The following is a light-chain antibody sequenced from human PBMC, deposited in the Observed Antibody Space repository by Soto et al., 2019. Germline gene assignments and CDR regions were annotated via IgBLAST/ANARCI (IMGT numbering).Light chain of an antibody. V-gene: IGKV1-39*01. J-gene: IGKJ1*01. CDR1: QSISSY. CDR2: AAY. CDR3: KQSYSTPWT. Sequence: DIQMTQAPCALSAAVGDRVAITYRASQSISSYLNWYQQTPGKAHKLLIYAAYSLQSGVQSRFRGSGSGTDFTLTISSLQPEDFATYYCKQSYSTPWTVGQGTKVDIK.